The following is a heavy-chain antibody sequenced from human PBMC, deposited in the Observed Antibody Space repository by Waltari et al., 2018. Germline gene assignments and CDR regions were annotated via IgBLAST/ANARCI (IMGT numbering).Heavy chain of an antibody. J-gene: IGHJ4*02. V-gene: IGHV4-38-2*01. Sequence: QVQLQESGPGLVKPSETLSLTCAVSGYSISIGYYWGWIRQPPGKGLEWIGSIYHSGSTYYNPSLKSRVTISVDTSKNQFSLKLSSVTAADTAVYYCARQTYYDYIWGSYRPPPADYWGQGTLVTVSS. CDR2: IYHSGST. D-gene: IGHD3-16*02. CDR3: ARQTYYDYIWGSYRPPPADY. CDR1: GYSISIGYY.